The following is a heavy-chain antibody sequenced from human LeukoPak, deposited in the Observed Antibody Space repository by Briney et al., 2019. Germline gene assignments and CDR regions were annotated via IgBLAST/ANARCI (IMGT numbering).Heavy chain of an antibody. CDR2: IDTSGST. CDR1: GGSISSYY. D-gene: IGHD3-22*01. J-gene: IGHJ4*02. Sequence: PSETLSLTCTVSGGSISSYYWNWIRQPAGKGLEWIGRIDTSGSTNYNPSLKSRVTMSVDTSKNQFSLKLSSVTAADTAVYYCARVPPYYYDSSGSTYFDYWGQGTLVTVSS. CDR3: ARVPPYYYDSSGSTYFDY. V-gene: IGHV4-4*07.